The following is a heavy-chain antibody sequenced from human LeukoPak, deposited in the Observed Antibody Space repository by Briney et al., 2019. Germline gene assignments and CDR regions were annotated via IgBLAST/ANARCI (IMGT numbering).Heavy chain of an antibody. V-gene: IGHV4-34*01. J-gene: IGHJ4*02. CDR2: INHSGST. D-gene: IGHD2-2*02. Sequence: SETLSLTCAVYGGSFSGYYWSWIRQPPGKGLEWIGEINHSGSTNYNPSLKSRVTISVDTSKNQFSLKLSSVTAADTAVYYCVYCSSTTCYMARPYYWGQGTLVTVSS. CDR3: VYCSSTTCYMARPYY. CDR1: GGSFSGYY.